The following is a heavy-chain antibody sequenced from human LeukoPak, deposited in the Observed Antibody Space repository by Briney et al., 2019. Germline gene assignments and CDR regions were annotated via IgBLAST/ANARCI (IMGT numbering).Heavy chain of an antibody. CDR3: ATHYYGSGFLDP. CDR1: GGSISSYY. CDR2: IYYSGST. D-gene: IGHD3-10*01. V-gene: IGHV4-59*01. Sequence: SETLSLTCTVSGGSISSYYWSWIRQPPGKGLEWIGYIYYSGSTNYNPSLKSRVTISVDTSKNQFSLKLSSVTAADTAVYYCATHYYGSGFLDPWGQGTLVTVSS. J-gene: IGHJ5*02.